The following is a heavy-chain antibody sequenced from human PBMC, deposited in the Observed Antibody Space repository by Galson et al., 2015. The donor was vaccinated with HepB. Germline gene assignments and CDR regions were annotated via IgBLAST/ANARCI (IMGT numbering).Heavy chain of an antibody. J-gene: IGHJ4*02. CDR1: GYSFTSYW. D-gene: IGHD1-26*01. CDR3: ARHQSASYSGSYFVDY. CDR2: IYPGDSDT. V-gene: IGHV5-51*01. Sequence: QSGAEVKKPGESLKISCKGSGYSFTSYWIGWVRQMPGKGLEWMGIIYPGDSDTRYSPSFQGQVTISADKSISTAYLQWSSLKASDTAMYYCARHQSASYSGSYFVDYWGQGTLVTVSS.